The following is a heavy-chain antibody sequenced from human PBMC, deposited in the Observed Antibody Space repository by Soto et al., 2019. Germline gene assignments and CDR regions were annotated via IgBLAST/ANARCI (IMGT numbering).Heavy chain of an antibody. D-gene: IGHD1-26*01. V-gene: IGHV4-31*03. J-gene: IGHJ6*03. CDR1: GDSISRGGYF. Sequence: QVQLQESGPGLVKPSQTLSLTCIVSGDSISRGGYFWTWIRQHPGKGLEWIGYIYDSGRAFYNPSLKSRVTMSVDTSKNQFSLNLRSVTAADTAVFYWARGILRPKHYMDVWGKGTAVAVSS. CDR2: IYDSGRA. CDR3: ARGILRPKHYMDV.